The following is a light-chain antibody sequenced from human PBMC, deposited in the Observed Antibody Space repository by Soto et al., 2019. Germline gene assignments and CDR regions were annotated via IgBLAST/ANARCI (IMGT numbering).Light chain of an antibody. Sequence: EIVLTQSPGTLSSSPGERATLSCRASQSVSSSYLAWYQQKPGQAPRLLIYGASSRATGIPDRFSGSGSGTDFTLTISGLEPEDFAIYYCQQYGTSTWTFGQGTKVDIK. V-gene: IGKV3-20*01. J-gene: IGKJ1*01. CDR3: QQYGTSTWT. CDR1: QSVSSSY. CDR2: GAS.